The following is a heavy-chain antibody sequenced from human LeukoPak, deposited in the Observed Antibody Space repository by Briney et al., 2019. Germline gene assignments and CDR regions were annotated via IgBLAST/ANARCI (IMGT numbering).Heavy chain of an antibody. V-gene: IGHV3-30-3*01. CDR2: ISYDGSNK. CDR3: ARDKVGGSGSYFDY. J-gene: IGHJ4*02. D-gene: IGHD3-10*01. CDR1: GFTFSSYA. Sequence: GGSLRLSCAASGFTFSSYAMHWVRQAPGKGLEWVAVISYDGSNKYYADSVKGRFTISRDNSKNTLYLQMNSLRAEDTAAYYCARDKVGGSGSYFDYWGQGTLVTVSS.